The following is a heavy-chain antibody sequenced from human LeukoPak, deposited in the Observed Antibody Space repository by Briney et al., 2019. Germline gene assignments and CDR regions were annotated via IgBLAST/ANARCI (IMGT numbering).Heavy chain of an antibody. CDR2: IYHSGST. Sequence: SETLSLTCTVSGGSISSGGYYWSWIRQPPGKGLEWIGYIYHSGSTYYNPSLKSRVTISVDRSKNQFSLKLSSVTAADTAVYYCARDGMVRGVTTKGVYWGQGTLVTVSS. CDR3: ARDGMVRGVTTKGVY. CDR1: GGSISSGGYY. J-gene: IGHJ4*02. V-gene: IGHV4-30-2*01. D-gene: IGHD3-10*01.